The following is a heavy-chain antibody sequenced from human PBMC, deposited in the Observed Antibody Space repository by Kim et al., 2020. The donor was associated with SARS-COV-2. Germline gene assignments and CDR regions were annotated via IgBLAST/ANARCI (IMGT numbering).Heavy chain of an antibody. Sequence: GGSLKLSCAASGFTFSTYAMTWVRQAPGKGLEWVSAISGDGDTTFYVDSVKGRFTVSRDNSKNTLYLQMNSLRAEDTAVYYCADRGPNCVPIDTWGQLT. CDR2: ISGDGDTT. J-gene: IGHJ5*02. CDR3: ADRGPNCVPIDT. CDR1: GFTFSTYA. D-gene: IGHD2-8*01. V-gene: IGHV3-23*01.